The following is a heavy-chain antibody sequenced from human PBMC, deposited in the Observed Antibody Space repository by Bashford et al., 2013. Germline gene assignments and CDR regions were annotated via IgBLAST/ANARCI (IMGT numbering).Heavy chain of an antibody. CDR3: ARGDRMIVVTPDFDY. J-gene: IGHJ4*02. CDR2: INPNSGGT. V-gene: IGHV1-2*02. CDR1: GYTFTGYY. D-gene: IGHD3-22*01. Sequence: ASVKVSCKASGYTFTGYYMHWVRQAPGQGLEWMGWINPNSGGTNYAQKFQGRVTMTRDTSISTAYMELSRLRSDDTAVYYCARGDRMIVVTPDFDYWGQGTLVTVSS.